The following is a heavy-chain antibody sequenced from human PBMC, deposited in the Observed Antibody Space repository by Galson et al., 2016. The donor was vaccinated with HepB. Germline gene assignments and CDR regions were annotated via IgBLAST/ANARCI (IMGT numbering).Heavy chain of an antibody. CDR2: ISGDSSHI. Sequence: SLRLSCAASGFTFSDYNVIWVRQAPGKGLEWVSAISGDSSHIYNAGSVRGRFTISRDNAKNSLYLQMNSLRAEDTAVYYCARDCRTGTFGTRGDAFDIWGQGTRVTVSS. D-gene: IGHD3/OR15-3a*01. J-gene: IGHJ3*02. CDR1: GFTFSDYN. V-gene: IGHV3-21*01. CDR3: ARDCRTGTFGTRGDAFDI.